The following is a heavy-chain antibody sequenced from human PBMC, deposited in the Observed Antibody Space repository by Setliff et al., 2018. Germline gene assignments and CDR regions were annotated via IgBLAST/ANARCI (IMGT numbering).Heavy chain of an antibody. CDR3: ARGSRGFDY. CDR1: GYSFTNFG. J-gene: IGHJ4*02. V-gene: IGHV1-3*04. CDR2: IYTDNGNT. Sequence: ASVKVSCKTSGYSFTNFGINWVRQAPGQRLEWMGFIYTDNGNTKYSKNFQDRVAITRDTSASTAYMELSSLTSEDTAVYFCARGSRGFDYWGQGALVTVSS.